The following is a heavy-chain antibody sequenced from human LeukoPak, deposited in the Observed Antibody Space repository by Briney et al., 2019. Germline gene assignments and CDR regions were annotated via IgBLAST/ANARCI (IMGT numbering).Heavy chain of an antibody. CDR2: FDPEDGET. J-gene: IGHJ3*02. CDR3: ATTKGFYDSSGYYHDAFDI. CDR1: GYTLTELF. Sequence: ASVKVSCKVSGYTLTELFMHWVLQAPGKGLEWMGGFDPEDGETIYAQKFQGRVTMTEDTSTDTAYMELSSLRSEDTAVYYCATTKGFYDSSGYYHDAFDIWGQGTMVTVSS. D-gene: IGHD3-22*01. V-gene: IGHV1-24*01.